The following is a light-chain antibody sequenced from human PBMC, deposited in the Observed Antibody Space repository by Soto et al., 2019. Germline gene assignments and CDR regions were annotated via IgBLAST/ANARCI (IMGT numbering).Light chain of an antibody. CDR2: DAS. V-gene: IGKV3-11*01. CDR1: QSVSSY. Sequence: EIVLTQSPATLSLSPGERATLSCRASQSVSSYLAWYQQKPGQAPRLLIYDASNRATGIPARFSGSGSGTDFPLTISRLEPEDFAVYYCQQRSVWPITFGQGKRLEIK. J-gene: IGKJ5*01. CDR3: QQRSVWPIT.